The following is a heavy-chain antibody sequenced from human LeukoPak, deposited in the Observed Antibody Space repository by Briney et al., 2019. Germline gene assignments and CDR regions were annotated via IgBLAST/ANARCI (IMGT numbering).Heavy chain of an antibody. D-gene: IGHD1-26*01. V-gene: IGHV4-39*01. J-gene: IGHJ5*02. CDR1: GFTFSSYS. CDR3: ARSGSYSFWFDP. CDR2: IYYSGIT. Sequence: GSLRLSCAASGFTFSSYSMSWVRQPPGKGLEWIGSIYYSGITYYNPSLKSRVTISVDTSKNQFSLKLSSVTAADTAVYYCARSGSYSFWFDPWGQGTLVTVSS.